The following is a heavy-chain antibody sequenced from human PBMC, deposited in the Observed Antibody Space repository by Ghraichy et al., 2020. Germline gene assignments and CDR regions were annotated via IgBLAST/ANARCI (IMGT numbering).Heavy chain of an antibody. D-gene: IGHD2/OR15-2a*01. V-gene: IGHV3-15*01. CDR3: NRAVRIDYYYYYVVDV. CDR2: VRSKSDGGTI. CDR1: GFTFKTAW. J-gene: IGHJ6*02. Sequence: LSLTCVASGFTFKTAWMSWVRQTPGKGLEWVGRVRSKSDGGTIDYAAPVKGRFTISRDDFKNTVYLQINSLKTEDTAIYYCNRAVRIDYYYYYVVDVWGQGTTVTVSS.